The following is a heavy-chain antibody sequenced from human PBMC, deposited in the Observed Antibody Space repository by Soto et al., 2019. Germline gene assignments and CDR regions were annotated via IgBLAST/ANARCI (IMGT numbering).Heavy chain of an antibody. Sequence: QVQLVESGGGVVQPGRSLRLSCAASGFTFSSYGMHWVRQAPGKGLEWVAVIWYDGSNKYYADSVKGRFTISRDNSKNTLYLQINSLRAEDTAVYYCASVKGRGLGYCSSTSCYAGNDAFDIWGQGTIVTVSS. CDR2: IWYDGSNK. V-gene: IGHV3-33*01. CDR1: GFTFSSYG. CDR3: ASVKGRGLGYCSSTSCYAGNDAFDI. J-gene: IGHJ3*02. D-gene: IGHD2-2*01.